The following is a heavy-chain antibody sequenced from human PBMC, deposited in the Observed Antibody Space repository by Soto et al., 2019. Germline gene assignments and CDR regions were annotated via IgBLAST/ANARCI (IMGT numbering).Heavy chain of an antibody. D-gene: IGHD5-12*01. V-gene: IGHV4-61*08. Sequence: SETLSLTCTVSGAALSSGGYFYTWVRQPPGKGLEWLGYIYYSGGTNYNPSLKSRVTISLDKSKSQFSLRLISVTAEDTAVYYCARDSVRDGYNHRGVFDYWGQGTLVTVSS. CDR1: GAALSSGGYF. CDR3: ARDSVRDGYNHRGVFDY. CDR2: IYYSGGT. J-gene: IGHJ4*02.